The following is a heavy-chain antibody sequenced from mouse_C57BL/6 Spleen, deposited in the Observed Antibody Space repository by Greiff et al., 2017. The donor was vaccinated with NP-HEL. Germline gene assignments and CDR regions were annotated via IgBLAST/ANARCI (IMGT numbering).Heavy chain of an antibody. V-gene: IGHV14-1*01. J-gene: IGHJ2*01. CDR1: GFNINDYY. CDR2: IDPEDGDT. D-gene: IGHD4-1*01. CDR3: TTDWGKRGGFDY. Sequence: EVQLQESGAELVRPGASVKLSCTASGFNINDYYMHWVKQRPEQGLEWIGRIDPEDGDTEYDPKFQGKATMTADTSSNPAYLHLSSLTSEDTAVDYCTTDWGKRGGFDYWGQGTTLTVSS.